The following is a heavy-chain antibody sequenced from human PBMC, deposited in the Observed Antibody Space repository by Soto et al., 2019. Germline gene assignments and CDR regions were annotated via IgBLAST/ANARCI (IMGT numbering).Heavy chain of an antibody. CDR1: GFTFSSYA. V-gene: IGHV3-23*01. J-gene: IGHJ5*02. CDR3: AKGGSLT. CDR2: FSGSGGST. Sequence: GSLRLSCAPSGFTFSSYAMSWVRQAPGKWLAGVSAFSGSGGSTYYADSVKGQFTIFRYNSTNKLYLQMNSLRAEDTAVYYCAKGGSLTWGQGTLVTVSS. D-gene: IGHD3-10*01.